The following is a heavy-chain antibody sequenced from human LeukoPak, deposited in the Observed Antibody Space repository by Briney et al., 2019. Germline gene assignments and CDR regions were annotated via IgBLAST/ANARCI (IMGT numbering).Heavy chain of an antibody. Sequence: SETLSLTCSVSGGSFSDSYWIWIRQSPDMGLQWIGEISRSGGTNFHPSLKSRLTMSVDTSKNQFSLKLTSVTAADSGIYYCARDSYIIGRGFDPWGHGTLVTVSS. CDR1: GGSFSDSY. J-gene: IGHJ5*02. V-gene: IGHV4-34*01. D-gene: IGHD3-10*01. CDR2: ISRSGGT. CDR3: ARDSYIIGRGFDP.